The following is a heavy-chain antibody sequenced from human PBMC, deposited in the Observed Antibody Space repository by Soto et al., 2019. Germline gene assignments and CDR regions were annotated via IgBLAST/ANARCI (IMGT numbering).Heavy chain of an antibody. CDR3: ARDNGYESDY. D-gene: IGHD5-12*01. CDR2: ISAYNGNT. J-gene: IGHJ4*02. V-gene: IGHV1-18*01. CDR1: GYTFTSYG. Sequence: QVQLVQSGAEVKKPGASVKVSCKASGYTFTSYGISWVRQAPGQGLEWIGWISAYNGNTNSAQKRQSRHTTNTDTATSTAYMELRGLRSAETALYYCARDNGYESDYWGQGTLVTVSS.